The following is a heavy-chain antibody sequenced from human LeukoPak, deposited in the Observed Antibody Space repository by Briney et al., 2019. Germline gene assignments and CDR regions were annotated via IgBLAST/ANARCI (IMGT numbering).Heavy chain of an antibody. CDR2: ISGSGAST. CDR1: GFTLSTNA. V-gene: IGHV3-23*01. D-gene: IGHD3-22*01. J-gene: IGHJ3*02. Sequence: GGSLRLSCLTSGFTLSTNAMSWVRQAPGKGLEWISGISGSGASTYYADSVKGRFTISRDDSRNTLYLQMNSLRAKDTAVYYCAREGSFDSSDYNDALDIWGQGTMVTVSA. CDR3: AREGSFDSSDYNDALDI.